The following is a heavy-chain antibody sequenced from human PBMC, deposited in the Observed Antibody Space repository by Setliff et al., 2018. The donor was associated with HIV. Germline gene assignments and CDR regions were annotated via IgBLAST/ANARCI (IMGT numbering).Heavy chain of an antibody. D-gene: IGHD2-2*01. Sequence: SETLSLTCAVYGGSFSGYYWSWIRQPPGKGLEWIGEINHSGSTNYNPSLKSRVTISVDTSKNQFSLKLSSVTAADTAVYYCARARGGYCSSTSCTWNWFDPWGQGTLVTVSS. CDR3: ARARGGYCSSTSCTWNWFDP. V-gene: IGHV4-34*01. CDR2: INHSGST. J-gene: IGHJ5*02. CDR1: GGSFSGYY.